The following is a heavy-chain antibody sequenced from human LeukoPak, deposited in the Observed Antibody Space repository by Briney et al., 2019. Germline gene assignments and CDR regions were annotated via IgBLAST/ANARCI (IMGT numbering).Heavy chain of an antibody. V-gene: IGHV1-69*05. CDR2: IIPIFGTT. J-gene: IGHJ6*03. Sequence: GASVKVSCKASGGTFSRYAISWVRQAPGQGVQWMGEIIPIFGTTNYAQNFQGRVTITTDESTSTAYMELRSLRSDDTAVYYCARERPILLVWSGESTSPYYYYMDVWGKGTTVTVSS. CDR1: GGTFSRYA. D-gene: IGHD3-3*01. CDR3: ARERPILLVWSGESTSPYYYYMDV.